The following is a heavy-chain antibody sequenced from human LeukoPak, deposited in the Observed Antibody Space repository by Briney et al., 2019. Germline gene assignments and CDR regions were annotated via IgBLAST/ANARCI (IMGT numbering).Heavy chain of an antibody. D-gene: IGHD3-22*01. Sequence: PSETLSLTCTVSGGSISSGGYYWSWIRQHPGKGLEWIGYIYYSGSTYYNPSLKSRVTISVDTSKNQFSLKLSSVTAADTAVYYCARDGGTYYYDSSVLHWGQGTLVTVSS. CDR2: IYYSGST. J-gene: IGHJ1*01. CDR3: ARDGGTYYYDSSVLH. CDR1: GGSISSGGYY. V-gene: IGHV4-31*03.